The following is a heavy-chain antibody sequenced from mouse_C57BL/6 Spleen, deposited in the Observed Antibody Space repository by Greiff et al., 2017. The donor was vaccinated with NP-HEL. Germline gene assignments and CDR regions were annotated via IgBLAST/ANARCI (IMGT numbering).Heavy chain of an antibody. D-gene: IGHD1-1*01. CDR3: ARTDYYGSYYFDY. V-gene: IGHV5-17*01. CDR2: ISSGSSTI. J-gene: IGHJ2*01. Sequence: EVHLVESGGGLVKPGGSLKLSCAASGFTFSDYGMHWVRQAPEKGLEWVAYISSGSSTIYYADTVKGRFTISRDNAKNTLFLQMTSLRSEDTAMYYCARTDYYGSYYFDYWGQGTTLTVSS. CDR1: GFTFSDYG.